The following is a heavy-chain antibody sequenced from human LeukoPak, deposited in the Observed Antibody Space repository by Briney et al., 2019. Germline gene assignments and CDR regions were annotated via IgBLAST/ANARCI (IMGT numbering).Heavy chain of an antibody. Sequence: GGSLRLSCAASGFTFSSYSMNWVRQAPGKGLEWISYISSSGSTIYSADSVKGRFTISRDNAKNSLYLQMNSLRDEDTAVYYCARRGYGSSGYTNWFDPWGQGTLVTVSS. D-gene: IGHD3-22*01. J-gene: IGHJ5*02. CDR2: ISSSGSTI. CDR3: ARRGYGSSGYTNWFDP. CDR1: GFTFSSYS. V-gene: IGHV3-48*02.